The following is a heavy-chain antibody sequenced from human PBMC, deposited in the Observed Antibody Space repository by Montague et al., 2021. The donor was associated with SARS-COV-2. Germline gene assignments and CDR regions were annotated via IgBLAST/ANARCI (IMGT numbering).Heavy chain of an antibody. D-gene: IGHD2-21*01. Sequence: SETLSLTCAVYGGSFSGYYWGWVRQPPGKGLEYIGSIYYMGTTYYNPSLKSRVTVSLDTSKNQFSLQLSSVTATDTAVYYCARHDPNYGGRGGNFEHWGQGTLAIVSS. CDR1: GGSFSGYY. J-gene: IGHJ1*01. CDR3: ARHDPNYGGRGGNFEH. CDR2: IYYMGTT. V-gene: IGHV4-39*01.